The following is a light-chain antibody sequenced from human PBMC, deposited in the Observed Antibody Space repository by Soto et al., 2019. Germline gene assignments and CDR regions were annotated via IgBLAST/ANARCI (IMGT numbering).Light chain of an antibody. CDR1: QSVSSY. CDR3: QQRTNWPIT. J-gene: IGKJ5*01. V-gene: IGKV3-11*01. Sequence: EIVLTQSPATLSLSPGERATLSCRASQSVSSYLAWYQQKPGQAPRLLIYDASNRATGIPARFSGSGSGTDFTLTISSLEPDAFAVYYCQQRTNWPITFGQGTRLEIK. CDR2: DAS.